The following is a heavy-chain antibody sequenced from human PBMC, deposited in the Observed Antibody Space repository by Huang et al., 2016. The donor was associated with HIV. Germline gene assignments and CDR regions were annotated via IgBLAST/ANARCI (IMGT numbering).Heavy chain of an antibody. V-gene: IGHV4-39*01. CDR3: ARLPGSITMIRGVITDPY. CDR2: SYYSGST. D-gene: IGHD3-10*01. CDR1: GGSIRSDNYY. Sequence: QLQLQESGPGLVKPSETLSLTCTVSGGSIRSDNYYWGWIRQPPGKGLEWIGSSYYSGSTYHNPSLKSRVTITVDTSKNQFSLKRRSVTAADTAVYYCARLPGSITMIRGVITDPYWGQGTLVTVSS. J-gene: IGHJ4*02.